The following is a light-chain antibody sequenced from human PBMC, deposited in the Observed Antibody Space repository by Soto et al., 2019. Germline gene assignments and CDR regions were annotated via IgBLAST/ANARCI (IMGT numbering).Light chain of an antibody. CDR2: GAS. V-gene: IGKV1-39*01. CDR3: QQTHSAPRT. Sequence: DSHMTQSPSSRAASVGDGVTITCRASESVSRFVHWYQQKPGKSAHLLIIGASTLHEGVPSRCSGSGSGTEFTLTISSVQPEDFAIYYCQQTHSAPRTFGQGTRLDIK. J-gene: IGKJ1*01. CDR1: ESVSRF.